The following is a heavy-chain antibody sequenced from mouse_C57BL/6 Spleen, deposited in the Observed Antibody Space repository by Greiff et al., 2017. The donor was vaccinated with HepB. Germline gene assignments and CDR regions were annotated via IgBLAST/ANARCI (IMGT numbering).Heavy chain of an antibody. D-gene: IGHD1-1*01. CDR3: ANYGSSYVSFAY. Sequence: QVQLKQPGAELVKPGASVKMSCKASGYTFTSYWITWVKQRPGQGLEWIGDIYPGSGSTNYNEKFKSKATLTVDTSSSTAYMQLSSLTSEDSAVYYCANYGSSYVSFAYWGQGTLVTVSA. CDR2: IYPGSGST. CDR1: GYTFTSYW. V-gene: IGHV1-55*01. J-gene: IGHJ3*01.